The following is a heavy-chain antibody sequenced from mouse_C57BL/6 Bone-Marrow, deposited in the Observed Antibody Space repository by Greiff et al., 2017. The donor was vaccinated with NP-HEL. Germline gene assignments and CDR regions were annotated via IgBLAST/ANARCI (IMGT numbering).Heavy chain of an antibody. CDR1: GFNIKDYY. V-gene: IGHV14-2*01. D-gene: IGHD1-1*01. CDR2: IDPEDGET. Sequence: EVQLQQSGAELVKPGASVKLSCTASGFNIKDYYMHWVKQRTEQGLEWIGRIDPEDGETKYAAKFQGKATITADTSSNTAYLQLSSLTSEDTAGYYCARHYCDSSYYAMDYWGQGTSVTGSS. CDR3: ARHYCDSSYYAMDY. J-gene: IGHJ4*01.